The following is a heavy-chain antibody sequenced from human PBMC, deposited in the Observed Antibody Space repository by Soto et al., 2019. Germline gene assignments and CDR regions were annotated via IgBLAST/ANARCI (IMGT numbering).Heavy chain of an antibody. Sequence: GGSLRLSCTASEFTFSSYAITWVRQAPGKGLEWVSNISASGDTTYYADSVKGRFAISRDNSKNTLYLQMSSLTVEDTAVYYCAKDRGGVPGYFYPAMDVWGQGTTVTVSS. J-gene: IGHJ6*02. V-gene: IGHV3-23*01. CDR2: ISASGDTT. D-gene: IGHD3-16*01. CDR3: AKDRGGVPGYFYPAMDV. CDR1: EFTFSSYA.